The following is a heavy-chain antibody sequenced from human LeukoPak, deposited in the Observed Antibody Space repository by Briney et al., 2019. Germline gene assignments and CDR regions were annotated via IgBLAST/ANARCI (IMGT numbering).Heavy chain of an antibody. CDR1: GFTFSSSW. J-gene: IGHJ4*02. CDR3: ARVSSSGSVY. D-gene: IGHD6-6*01. Sequence: GGSLRLSCAASGFTFSSSWMHWVPQAAGKGLVWVSRINNDGSSTGYADSVKGRFTISRDNAKNTLYLQMNSLRAEDTAVYYCARVSSSGSVYWGQGTLVTVSS. V-gene: IGHV3-74*01. CDR2: INNDGSST.